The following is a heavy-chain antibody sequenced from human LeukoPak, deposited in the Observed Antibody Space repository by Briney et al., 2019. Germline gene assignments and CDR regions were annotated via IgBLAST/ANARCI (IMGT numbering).Heavy chain of an antibody. V-gene: IGHV4-59*08. J-gene: IGHJ4*02. CDR3: ARLTAGADF. CDR1: GGSMNNYY. Sequence: SEPLSLTCTVAGGSMNNYYWSWIRQPPGKGLEWIGYIYYSGSTDYNPSLKSRVTISVYTSKNQFSLRLRSVTAADTAVYYCARLTAGADFWGQGTLVTVSS. CDR2: IYYSGST. D-gene: IGHD6-13*01.